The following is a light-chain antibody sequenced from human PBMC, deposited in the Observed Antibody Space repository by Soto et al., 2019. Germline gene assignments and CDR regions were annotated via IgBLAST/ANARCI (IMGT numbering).Light chain of an antibody. J-gene: IGLJ3*02. CDR3: HSYTTTGSLWV. CDR2: EVS. CDR1: SRDVGGYNY. Sequence: QAVVTQPASVSGSLGQSITISCTGTSRDVGGYNYVSWYQHHPGKGPKVLIYEVSYRPSGVSDRFSGSKSGNTASLTISGLQPEAEAHYYCHSYTTTGSLWVFGGGTKLTVL. V-gene: IGLV2-14*01.